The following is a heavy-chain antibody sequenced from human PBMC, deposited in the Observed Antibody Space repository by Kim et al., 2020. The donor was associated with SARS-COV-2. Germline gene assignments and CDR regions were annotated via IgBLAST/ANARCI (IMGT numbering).Heavy chain of an antibody. D-gene: IGHD3-10*01. V-gene: IGHV3-23*01. J-gene: IGHJ3*02. CDR1: GFTFSSYA. CDR2: ISGSGGST. Sequence: GGSLRLSCAASGFTFSSYAMSWVRQAPGKGLEWVSAISGSGGSTYYADSAKGRFTISRDNSKNTLYLQMNSLRAEDTAVYYCATRLIYYGSGSPNDAFDIWGQGTMVTVSS. CDR3: ATRLIYYGSGSPNDAFDI.